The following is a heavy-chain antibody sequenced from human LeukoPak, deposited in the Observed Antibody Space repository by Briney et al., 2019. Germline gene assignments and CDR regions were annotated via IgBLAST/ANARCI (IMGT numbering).Heavy chain of an antibody. CDR3: ASGAPYCSSTSCYANFDY. CDR1: GFTFSSYA. CDR2: ISYDGSYK. J-gene: IGHJ4*02. D-gene: IGHD2-2*01. Sequence: GGSLRLSCAASGFTFSSYAMHWVRQAPGKGLEWVAVISYDGSYKYYADSVKGRFTISRDNSKNTLYLQMNSLRAEDTAVYYCASGAPYCSSTSCYANFDYWGQGTLVTVSS. V-gene: IGHV3-30*04.